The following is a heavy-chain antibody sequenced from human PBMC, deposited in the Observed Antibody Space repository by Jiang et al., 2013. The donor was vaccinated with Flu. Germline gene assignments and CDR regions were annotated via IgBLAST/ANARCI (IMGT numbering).Heavy chain of an antibody. Sequence: RESLRISCKGSGYSFTSYWISWVRQMPGKGLEWMGRIDPSDSYTNYSPSFQGHVTISADKSISTAYLQWSSLKASDTAMYYCARHYVDSSGRTEGGNYWGQGTLVTVSS. V-gene: IGHV5-10-1*01. J-gene: IGHJ4*02. D-gene: IGHD6-19*01. CDR3: ARHYVDSSGRTEGGNY. CDR2: IDPSDSYT. CDR1: GYSFTSYW.